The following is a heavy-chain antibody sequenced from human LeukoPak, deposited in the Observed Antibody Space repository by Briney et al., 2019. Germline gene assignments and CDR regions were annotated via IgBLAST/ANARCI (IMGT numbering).Heavy chain of an antibody. Sequence: ASVMVSCKASGYTFTSYYMHWVRQAPGQGLEWMGIINPSGGSTSYAQKFQGRVTMTRDTSTSTVYMELSSLRSEDTAVYYCARDGGQWLPLWAYDYWGQGTLVTVSS. CDR1: GYTFTSYY. CDR3: ARDGGQWLPLWAYDY. CDR2: INPSGGST. D-gene: IGHD6-19*01. J-gene: IGHJ4*02. V-gene: IGHV1-46*01.